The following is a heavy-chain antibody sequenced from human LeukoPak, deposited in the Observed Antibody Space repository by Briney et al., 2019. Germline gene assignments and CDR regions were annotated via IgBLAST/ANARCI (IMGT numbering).Heavy chain of an antibody. CDR1: GFTFSTYG. Sequence: GGSLRLSCAASGFTFSTYGMHWVRQTPGKGLEWVAVISYDGSNKYYTDSVKGRFTISGDNSKNTLYLQMNSLRAEDTAVYYCARGSGYSYAFTGRERTKSRLDYWGPGTLVTVSS. J-gene: IGHJ4*02. V-gene: IGHV3-30*03. D-gene: IGHD5-18*01. CDR2: ISYDGSNK. CDR3: ARGSGYSYAFTGRERTKSRLDY.